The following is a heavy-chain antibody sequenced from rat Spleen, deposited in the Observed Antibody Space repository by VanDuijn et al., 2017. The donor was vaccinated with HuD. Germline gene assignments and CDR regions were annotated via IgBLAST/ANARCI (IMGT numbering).Heavy chain of an antibody. CDR3: ARGDYGYFDY. CDR1: GFTFSNYY. J-gene: IGHJ2*01. V-gene: IGHV5-22*01. Sequence: EVQLVESGGGLVQPGRSLKLSCAASGFTFSNYYMAWVRQAPTKGLEWVAIIIYDGSSTYYGDSVKGRFTISRDNAKSTLSLQMNSLRSEDTATYYCARGDYGYFDYWGQGVMVTVSS. D-gene: IGHD1-11*01. CDR2: IIYDGSST.